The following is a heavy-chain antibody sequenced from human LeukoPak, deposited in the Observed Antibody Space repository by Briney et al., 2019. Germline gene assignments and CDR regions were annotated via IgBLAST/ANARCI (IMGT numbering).Heavy chain of an antibody. D-gene: IGHD6-13*01. CDR1: GYSFTSYW. Sequence: GESLKISCKGSGYSFTSYWIGWVRQMPGKGLEWMGIIYPGDSDTRYSPSFQGQVTISADKSISTAYLQWSSLKASDTAMYYCARIGIAAAGTVNWFDPWGQGTLVTVSS. CDR3: ARIGIAAAGTVNWFDP. CDR2: IYPGDSDT. V-gene: IGHV5-51*01. J-gene: IGHJ5*02.